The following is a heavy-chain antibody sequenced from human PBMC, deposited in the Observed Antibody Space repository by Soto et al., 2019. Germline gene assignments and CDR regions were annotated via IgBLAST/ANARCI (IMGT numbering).Heavy chain of an antibody. CDR1: GFTFSTYG. CDR2: ISYDGGNK. CDR3: AKDADMAAAGYYFDY. V-gene: IGHV3-30*18. Sequence: QVQLVESGGGVVQPGRSLRLSCAASGFTFSTYGMHWVRQALGKGLEWVAVISYDGGNKYYADSVKGRFTISRDNSKNTLSLQMNSLRAEDTAVYYCAKDADMAAAGYYFDYWGQGTLVTVSS. J-gene: IGHJ4*02. D-gene: IGHD6-13*01.